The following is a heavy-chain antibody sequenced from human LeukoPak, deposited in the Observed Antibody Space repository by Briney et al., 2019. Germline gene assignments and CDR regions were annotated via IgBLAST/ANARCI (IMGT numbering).Heavy chain of an antibody. J-gene: IGHJ5*02. CDR2: ISSSSYI. CDR3: AREPARIAAAGEGWFDP. Sequence: GGSLRLSCAASGFTFSSYSMNWVRQAPGKGLEWVSSISSSSYIYYADSVKGRFTIARDNAKNSLYLQMNSLRAEDTAVYYCAREPARIAAAGEGWFDPWGQGTLVTVSS. V-gene: IGHV3-21*01. CDR1: GFTFSSYS. D-gene: IGHD6-13*01.